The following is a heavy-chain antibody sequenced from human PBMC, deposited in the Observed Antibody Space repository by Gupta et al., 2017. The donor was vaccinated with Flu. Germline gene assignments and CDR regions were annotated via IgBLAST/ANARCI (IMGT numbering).Heavy chain of an antibody. J-gene: IGHJ4*02. V-gene: IGHV3-21*02. CDR3: ARDNSDGYFVYFDN. Sequence: EVQLVESGGGLVEPGGSLRLSCAASGFRFSSNRMNWVRQAPGKGLGWVASISTSDTYIDYADSVKGRFIISRDNAKGSLYLQMNSLRAEDTAVYYCARDNSDGYFVYFDNWGQGTLVTVSS. CDR1: GFRFSSNR. CDR2: ISTSDTYI. D-gene: IGHD5-18*01.